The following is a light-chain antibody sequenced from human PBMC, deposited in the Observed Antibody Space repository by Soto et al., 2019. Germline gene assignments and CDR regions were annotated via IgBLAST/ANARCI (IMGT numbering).Light chain of an antibody. CDR3: QQSYSTLYT. V-gene: IGKV1-39*01. J-gene: IGKJ2*01. CDR1: QSISTS. Sequence: DIPMTQSPSSLSSSVGARVTITGRASQSISTSLSWYQQKPGQAPKLLIHAASSLQSGVPSRFSGSGSGTDFTLTISSLQPEDVAVYYCQQSYSTLYTFGQGTNLAIK. CDR2: AAS.